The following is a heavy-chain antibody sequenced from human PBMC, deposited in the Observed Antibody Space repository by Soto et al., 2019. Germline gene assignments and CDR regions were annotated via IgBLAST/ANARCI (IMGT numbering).Heavy chain of an antibody. J-gene: IGHJ6*02. V-gene: IGHV3-30*18. Sequence: QVHLVESGGGVVQPGKSLRLSCAASGFTFSSYGMHWVRQAPGMRLEWVAIISYDGSNQYYADSVKGRFTISRHNSKNTLYLQMNSLRAEDPAVYYCAKRRQLGDYYYYGMDVWGQGTTVTVSS. CDR3: AKRRQLGDYYYYGMDV. D-gene: IGHD3-10*01. CDR1: GFTFSSYG. CDR2: ISYDGSNQ.